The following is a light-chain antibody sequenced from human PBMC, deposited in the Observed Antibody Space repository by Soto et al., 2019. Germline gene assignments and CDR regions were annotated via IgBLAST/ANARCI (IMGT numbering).Light chain of an antibody. CDR2: DNH. CDR3: GTWESSRSAFV. J-gene: IGLJ1*01. Sequence: QSALTQPPSVSAAPGQTATIFCSGSSFNLGNNYVSWYQQLPGTDPKLIIYDNHKRPLGIPDRFSGSKSGASATLGITGLKAGAEADDYCGTWESSRSAFVFGTGSKVTAL. V-gene: IGLV1-51*01. CDR1: SFNLGNNY.